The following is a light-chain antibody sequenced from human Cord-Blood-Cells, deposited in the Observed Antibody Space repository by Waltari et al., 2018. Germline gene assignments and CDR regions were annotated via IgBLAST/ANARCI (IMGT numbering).Light chain of an antibody. CDR2: RNN. Sequence: QSVLTQPPSASGTPGQRVTIPCSGSSPNIGSNYVYWYQQLPGTAPKLLIYRNNQRPSGVPDRFSGSKSGTSASLAISGLRSEDEADYYCAAWDDSSWVFGGGTKLTVL. V-gene: IGLV1-47*01. CDR3: AAWDDSSWV. CDR1: SPNIGSNY. J-gene: IGLJ3*02.